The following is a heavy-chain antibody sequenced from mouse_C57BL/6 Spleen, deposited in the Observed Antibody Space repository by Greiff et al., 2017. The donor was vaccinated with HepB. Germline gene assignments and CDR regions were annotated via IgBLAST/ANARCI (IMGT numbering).Heavy chain of an antibody. CDR1: GYSFTGYY. CDR3: AINYYGSTSYYFDY. Sequence: VQLQQSGPELVKPGASVKISCKASGYSFTGYYMNWVKQSPEKSLEWIGEINPSTGGTTYNQKFKAKATLTVDKSSSTAYMQLKSLTSEDSAVYYCAINYYGSTSYYFDYWGQGTTLTVSS. J-gene: IGHJ2*01. D-gene: IGHD1-1*01. CDR2: INPSTGGT. V-gene: IGHV1-42*01.